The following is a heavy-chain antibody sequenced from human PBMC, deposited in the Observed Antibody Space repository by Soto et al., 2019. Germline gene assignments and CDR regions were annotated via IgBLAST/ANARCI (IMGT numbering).Heavy chain of an antibody. CDR3: ARQQCLCYYYGMDV. Sequence: QVQLVQSGAEVKKTGASVRVSCKASGYSFTSYGISWVRQAPGQGLEWMGWISAYNGNTNYAQKLQGRGTMTTDTSTSKGYMELRRLRSDDSAVYYCARQQCLCYYYGMDVWGQGTTVAVCS. D-gene: IGHD6-13*01. CDR1: GYSFTSYG. CDR2: ISAYNGNT. J-gene: IGHJ6*02. V-gene: IGHV1-18*01.